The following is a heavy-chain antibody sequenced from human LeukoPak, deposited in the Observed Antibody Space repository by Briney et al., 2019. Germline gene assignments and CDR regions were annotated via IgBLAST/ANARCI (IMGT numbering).Heavy chain of an antibody. D-gene: IGHD1-26*01. Sequence: ASVKVSCKASGYTFINYAINWGRQAPGQRPERIGWINAGNGNTKYSQKFQGRVTMTKDTSRNTAYMELSSLRPEDTAVYYFLTGCWGWDRRARPDCWGPGTLVSVSS. J-gene: IGHJ4*02. CDR2: INAGNGNT. CDR1: GYTFINYA. V-gene: IGHV1-3*01. CDR3: LTGCWGWDRRARPDC.